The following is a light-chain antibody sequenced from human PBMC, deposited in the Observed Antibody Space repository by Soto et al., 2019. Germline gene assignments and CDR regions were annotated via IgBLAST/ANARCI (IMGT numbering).Light chain of an antibody. CDR1: KSVSSSY. V-gene: IGKV3-20*01. J-gene: IGKJ1*01. CDR2: GAS. CDR3: QQYGSSPWT. Sequence: EIVLTQSPGTLSLSPGERATLSCRASKSVSSSYLAWYQQKPGQAPRLLIYGASSRATGIPARFSGSGSGTDFTLTISRLEPEDFAVYYWQQYGSSPWTFGQGTKVEIK.